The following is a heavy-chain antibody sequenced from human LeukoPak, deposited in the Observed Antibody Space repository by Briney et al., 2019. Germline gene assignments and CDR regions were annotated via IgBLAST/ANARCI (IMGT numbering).Heavy chain of an antibody. CDR2: IIPILGIA. CDR3: AREAAARYYYYGMDV. J-gene: IGHJ6*02. V-gene: IGHV1-69*04. D-gene: IGHD6-13*01. CDR1: GGTFSSYA. Sequence: SVKVSCKASGGTFSSYAINWVRQAPGQGLEWMGRIIPILGIANYAQKFQGRVTITADKSTSTAYMELSSLRSEDTAVYYCAREAAARYYYYGMDVWGQGTTVTVSS.